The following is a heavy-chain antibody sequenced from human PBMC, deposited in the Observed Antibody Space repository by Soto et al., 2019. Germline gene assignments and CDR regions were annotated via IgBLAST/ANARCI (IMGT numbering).Heavy chain of an antibody. J-gene: IGHJ3*02. Sequence: PSQTMSLTYTVSGGSIGGGGYCWSLIRQHPGKGLEWIGYIYYSGSTYYNPSLKSRVTISVDTSKNQFSLKLSSVTAADMAVYYCAKWIQLQNRAFDIWGQGTMVTVSS. CDR1: GGSIGGGGYC. V-gene: IGHV4-31*03. D-gene: IGHD5-18*01. CDR2: IYYSGST. CDR3: AKWIQLQNRAFDI.